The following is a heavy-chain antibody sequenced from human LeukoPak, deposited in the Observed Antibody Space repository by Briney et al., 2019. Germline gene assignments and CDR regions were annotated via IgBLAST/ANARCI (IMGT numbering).Heavy chain of an antibody. CDR3: ASMRGNLNYYYMDV. D-gene: IGHD4-23*01. Sequence: SETLSLTCTVSGGSITSYYWSWIRQPPGKGLEWIGYIYYIGSTIYNPSLKSRVTISVDTSKNQFSLKLNSVTAADTAVYYCASMRGNLNYYYMDVWGKGTTVTVPS. CDR1: GGSITSYY. V-gene: IGHV4-59*01. J-gene: IGHJ6*03. CDR2: IYYIGST.